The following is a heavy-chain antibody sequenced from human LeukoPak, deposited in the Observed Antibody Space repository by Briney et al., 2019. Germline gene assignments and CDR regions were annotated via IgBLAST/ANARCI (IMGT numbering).Heavy chain of an antibody. CDR2: IYYSGST. J-gene: IGHJ4*02. CDR3: ARTSRITMVRGVIITDHFDY. V-gene: IGHV4-39*01. D-gene: IGHD3-10*01. CDR1: GGSISSSSYY. Sequence: SETLSLTCTVSGGSISSSSYYWSWIRRPPGKGLEWIGSIYYSGSTYYNPSLKSRVTISVDTSKNQFSLKLSSVTAADTAVYYCARTSRITMVRGVIITDHFDYWGQGTLVTVSS.